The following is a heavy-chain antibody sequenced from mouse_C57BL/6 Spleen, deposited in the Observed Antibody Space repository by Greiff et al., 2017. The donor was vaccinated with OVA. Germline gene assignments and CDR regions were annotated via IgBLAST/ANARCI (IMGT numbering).Heavy chain of an antibody. CDR3: VRDQGYYGSSFSFAY. J-gene: IGHJ3*01. CDR2: IRSKSSNYAT. V-gene: IGHV10-3*01. Sequence: EVQGVESGGGLVQPKGSLKLSCAASGFTFNTYAMHWVRQAPGKGLEWVARIRSKSSNYATYYADSVKDRFTISRNDSQSMLYLQMNNLKTEDTAMYYCVRDQGYYGSSFSFAYWGQGTLVTVSA. D-gene: IGHD1-1*01. CDR1: GFTFNTYA.